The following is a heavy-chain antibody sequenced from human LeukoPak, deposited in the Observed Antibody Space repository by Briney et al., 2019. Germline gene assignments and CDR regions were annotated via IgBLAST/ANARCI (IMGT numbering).Heavy chain of an antibody. J-gene: IGHJ4*02. CDR2: IKQDGSEK. CDR1: GFTFSSYW. CDR3: ARDGYNWNYAH. D-gene: IGHD1-7*01. Sequence: GGSLRLSCAASGFTFSSYWMSWVRQAPGKGLEWVANIKQDGSEKYYVDSVKGRFTISRDNAKNSLYLQMDSLRAEDTAVYYCARDGYNWNYAHWGQGTLVTVSS. V-gene: IGHV3-7*01.